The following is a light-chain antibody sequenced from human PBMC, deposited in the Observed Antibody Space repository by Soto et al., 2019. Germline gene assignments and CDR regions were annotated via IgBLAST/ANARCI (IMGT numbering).Light chain of an antibody. Sequence: QSVLTQPASVSGSPGQSITISCTGTSSDVGGYNYVSWYQQHPGKAPKLMIYDVSNRPSGVSNRFSGSKSGDTASLTISGLQAEDEADYYCSSYSSISAYVSGIGTKVTVL. CDR3: SSYSSISAYV. V-gene: IGLV2-14*01. CDR2: DVS. CDR1: SSDVGGYNY. J-gene: IGLJ1*01.